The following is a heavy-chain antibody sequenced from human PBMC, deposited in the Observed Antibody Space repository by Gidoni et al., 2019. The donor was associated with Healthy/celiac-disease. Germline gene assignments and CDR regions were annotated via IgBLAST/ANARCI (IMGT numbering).Heavy chain of an antibody. D-gene: IGHD2-15*01. Sequence: QVQLQESGPGLVKPSETLSLTCTVSGGSISSYYWSWIRQPPGKGLEWIGYIYYSGSTNYNPSLKSRVTISVETSKNQFSLKLSSVTAADTAVYYCARGVGYCSGGSCYGGTHFDYWGQGTLVTVSS. CDR2: IYYSGST. V-gene: IGHV4-59*01. CDR1: GGSISSYY. CDR3: ARGVGYCSGGSCYGGTHFDY. J-gene: IGHJ4*02.